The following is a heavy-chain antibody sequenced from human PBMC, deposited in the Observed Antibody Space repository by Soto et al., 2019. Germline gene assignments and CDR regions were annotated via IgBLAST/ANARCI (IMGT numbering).Heavy chain of an antibody. V-gene: IGHV4-30-4*01. Sequence: QVQLQESGPGLVKPSQTLSLTCTVSGGPISSGDYYWTWIRQPPGKGLEWIGYIFYMGSTYYNPYLMSSVNIAVDTSKNRFSLKLSSVTAADTAVYYCARRGYCYGVDAFAIWGQGTMVTVSS. CDR2: IFYMGST. J-gene: IGHJ3*02. CDR3: ARRGYCYGVDAFAI. D-gene: IGHD5-18*01. CDR1: GGPISSGDYY.